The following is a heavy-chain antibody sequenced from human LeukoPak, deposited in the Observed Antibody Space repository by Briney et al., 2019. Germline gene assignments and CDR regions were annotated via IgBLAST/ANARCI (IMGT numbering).Heavy chain of an antibody. D-gene: IGHD5-18*01. V-gene: IGHV1-8*01. Sequence: ASVKVSCKASGYTFTSYDINWVRQATGQGLEWMGWMNPNSGNTGYAQKFQGRVTMTRNTSISTAYMELSSLRSEDTAVYYCAVEEDTAMGTDYWGQGTLVTVSS. J-gene: IGHJ4*02. CDR2: MNPNSGNT. CDR1: GYTFTSYD. CDR3: AVEEDTAMGTDY.